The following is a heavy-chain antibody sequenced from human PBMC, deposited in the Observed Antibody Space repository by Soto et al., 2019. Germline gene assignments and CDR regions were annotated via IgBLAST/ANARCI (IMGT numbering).Heavy chain of an antibody. CDR3: ARPSGYDYGTWFDP. D-gene: IGHD5-12*01. CDR1: GGSISSSSYY. V-gene: IGHV4-39*01. Sequence: SETLSLTCTVSGGSISSSSYYWGWIRQPPGKGLEWIGSIYYSGSTYYNPSLKSRVTISVDTSKNQFSLKLSSVTAADTAVYYCARPSGYDYGTWFDPWGQGTLVTVSS. CDR2: IYYSGST. J-gene: IGHJ5*02.